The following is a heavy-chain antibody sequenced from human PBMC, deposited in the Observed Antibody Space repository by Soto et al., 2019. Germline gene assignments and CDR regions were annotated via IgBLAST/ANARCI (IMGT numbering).Heavy chain of an antibody. Sequence: GGSLRLSCAASGFIFSGYAMSWVRQAPGKGLEWVSTLSGSGDNTYYADSLKGRFTISRDTSKNTLYLQMNSLRAEDTAVYFCARAGSPFDSDSSGYWGFDHWGQGTLVTVSS. CDR3: ARAGSPFDSDSSGYWGFDH. J-gene: IGHJ4*02. CDR1: GFIFSGYA. CDR2: LSGSGDNT. D-gene: IGHD3-22*01. V-gene: IGHV3-23*01.